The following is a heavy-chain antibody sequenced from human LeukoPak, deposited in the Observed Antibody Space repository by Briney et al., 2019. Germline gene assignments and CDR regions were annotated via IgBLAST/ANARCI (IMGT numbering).Heavy chain of an antibody. D-gene: IGHD6-13*01. CDR2: ISGSGGST. Sequence: GGSLRLSCAASGFTFISYAMSWVRQAPGNGLEWVSAISGSGGSTYYADSVKGRFTISRDNSKNTLYLQMNSLRAEDTAVYYCAKGVAAAVYYFDYWGQGTLVTVSS. CDR1: GFTFISYA. J-gene: IGHJ4*02. V-gene: IGHV3-23*01. CDR3: AKGVAAAVYYFDY.